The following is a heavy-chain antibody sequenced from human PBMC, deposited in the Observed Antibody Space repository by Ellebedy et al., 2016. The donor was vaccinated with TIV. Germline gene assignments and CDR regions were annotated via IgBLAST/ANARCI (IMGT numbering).Heavy chain of an antibody. CDR1: GFTFSSYA. CDR2: ISSNGGST. D-gene: IGHD1-14*01. V-gene: IGHV3-23*01. J-gene: IGHJ4*02. Sequence: GGSLRLXCAASGFTFSSYAMSWVRQAPGKGLECVSGISSNGGSTYYADSVKGRFTISRDNSKNTLYLQMNSLRVEDTAVYYCAKTPGVSLRFDFWGQGTQVTVSS. CDR3: AKTPGVSLRFDF.